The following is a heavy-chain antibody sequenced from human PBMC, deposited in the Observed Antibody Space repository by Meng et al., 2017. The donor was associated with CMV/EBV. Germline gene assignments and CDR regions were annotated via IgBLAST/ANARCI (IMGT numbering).Heavy chain of an antibody. V-gene: IGHV4-39*01. D-gene: IGHD1-14*01. CDR3: ARRSVYGWFDR. Sequence: SETLSLTCTVSGGSINSNNYYWGWIRQPPGKGLEWIGSISYSGSTYYNPSLKSRATISVDTSKNQFSLKLSSVTAADTAVHFCARRSVYGWFDRWGQGTLVTVSS. CDR1: GGSINSNNYY. J-gene: IGHJ5*02. CDR2: ISYSGST.